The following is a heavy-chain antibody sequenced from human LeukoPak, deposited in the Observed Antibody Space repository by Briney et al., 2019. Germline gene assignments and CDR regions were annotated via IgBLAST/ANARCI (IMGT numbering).Heavy chain of an antibody. CDR2: IYHSGST. V-gene: IGHV4-30-2*01. CDR1: GGSFSGYS. Sequence: SETLSLTCAVYGGSFSGYSWSWIRQPPGKGLEWIGYIYHSGSTYYNPSLKSRVTISVDRSKNQFSLKLSSVTAADTAVYYCARVVCGGDCYFDYGMDVWGQGTTVTVSS. J-gene: IGHJ6*02. D-gene: IGHD2-21*02. CDR3: ARVVCGGDCYFDYGMDV.